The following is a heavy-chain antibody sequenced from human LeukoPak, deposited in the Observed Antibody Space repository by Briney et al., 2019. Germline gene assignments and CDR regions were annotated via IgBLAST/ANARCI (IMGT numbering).Heavy chain of an antibody. Sequence: PGESLKISCKGSGYSFTSYWIGWVRQMPGKGLEWMGIIYLGDSDTRYSPSFQGQVTISADKSISTAYLQWSSLKASDTAMYYCARRGYCSSTSCYPYYYMDVWGKGTTVTVSS. CDR2: IYLGDSDT. CDR3: ARRGYCSSTSCYPYYYMDV. CDR1: GYSFTSYW. J-gene: IGHJ6*03. V-gene: IGHV5-51*01. D-gene: IGHD2-2*01.